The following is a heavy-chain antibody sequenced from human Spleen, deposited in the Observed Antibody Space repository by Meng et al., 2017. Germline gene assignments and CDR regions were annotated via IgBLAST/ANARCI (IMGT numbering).Heavy chain of an antibody. CDR2: INHSGST. Sequence: SETLSLTCAVYGGSFSGSYWSWIRQPPGKGLEWIGEINHSGSTNYNPSLKSRVTISIDKSKSQFSLRLSSVTAADTAVYYCARAPDYGDFVRPPPMDVWGLGTPVTVSS. CDR3: ARAPDYGDFVRPPPMDV. V-gene: IGHV4-34*01. D-gene: IGHD4-17*01. CDR1: GGSFSGSY. J-gene: IGHJ6*02.